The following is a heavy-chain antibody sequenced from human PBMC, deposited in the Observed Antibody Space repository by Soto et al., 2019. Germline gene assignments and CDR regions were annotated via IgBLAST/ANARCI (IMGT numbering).Heavy chain of an antibody. CDR2: MNPNSGNT. CDR1: GYTFTSYD. CDR3: ARVRDGYPSYYYYGMDV. Sequence: QVQLVQSGAEVKKPGASVKVSCKASGYTFTSYDINWVRQATGQGLEWMGWMNPNSGNTGYAQKFQGRVTMTRNTSLSTAYMELSSLRSEDTAVYYCARVRDGYPSYYYYGMDVWGQGTTVTGSS. D-gene: IGHD2-21*01. V-gene: IGHV1-8*01. J-gene: IGHJ6*02.